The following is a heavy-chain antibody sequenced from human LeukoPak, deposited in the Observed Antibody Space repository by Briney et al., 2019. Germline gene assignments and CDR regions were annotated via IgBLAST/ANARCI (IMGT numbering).Heavy chain of an antibody. J-gene: IGHJ6*03. CDR3: VRVLPGIAAGPYYYYMDV. D-gene: IGHD6-13*01. Sequence: PSETLSLTCTVSGGSISSYYWSWIRQPPGKGLEWIGYIYYSGSTNYNPSLESRVTISVDRSKNQFSLKLSSVTAADTAVYYCVRVLPGIAAGPYYYYMDVWGKGTTVTVSS. CDR2: IYYSGST. CDR1: GGSISSYY. V-gene: IGHV4-59*01.